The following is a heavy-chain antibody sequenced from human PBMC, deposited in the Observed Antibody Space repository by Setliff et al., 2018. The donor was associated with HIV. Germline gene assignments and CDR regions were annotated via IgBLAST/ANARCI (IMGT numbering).Heavy chain of an antibody. Sequence: PSETLSLTCAVYGGSFSGYYWTWIRQPPGKGLEWIGEINHSGRSKYNPSLKSRVTMSVDTAKNQFSLKLNSVTAADTAVYYCARDRAPNFWSGPLGWFDPWGQGTLVTVSS. CDR3: ARDRAPNFWSGPLGWFDP. D-gene: IGHD3-3*01. CDR1: GGSFSGYY. CDR2: INHSGRS. J-gene: IGHJ5*02. V-gene: IGHV4-34*01.